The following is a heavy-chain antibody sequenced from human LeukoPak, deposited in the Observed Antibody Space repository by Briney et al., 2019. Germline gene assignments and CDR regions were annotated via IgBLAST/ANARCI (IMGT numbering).Heavy chain of an antibody. CDR3: ARAEGCGSGPREFDY. Sequence: ASVKVSCKASGYTFTSYYMHWVRQAPGQGLEWMGIINPSGGSTSYAQKFQGRVTMTRDMSTSTVYMELSSLRSEDTAVYYCARAEGCGSGPREFDYWGQGTLVTVSS. J-gene: IGHJ4*02. D-gene: IGHD3-10*01. CDR1: GYTFTSYY. V-gene: IGHV1-46*01. CDR2: INPSGGST.